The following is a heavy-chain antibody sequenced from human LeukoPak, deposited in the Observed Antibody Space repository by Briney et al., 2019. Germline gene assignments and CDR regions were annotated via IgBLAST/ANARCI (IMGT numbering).Heavy chain of an antibody. J-gene: IGHJ5*02. V-gene: IGHV4-59*08. D-gene: IGHD3-10*01. CDR3: ARHGVSGYYGSGSYYNWFDP. Sequence: SETLSLTCTVSGGSISSYYWSWIRQPPGKGLEWIGYIYYSGSTNYNPSLKSRVTISVDTSKNQCSLKLSSVTAADTAVYYCARHGVSGYYGSGSYYNWFDPWGQGTLVTVSS. CDR2: IYYSGST. CDR1: GGSISSYY.